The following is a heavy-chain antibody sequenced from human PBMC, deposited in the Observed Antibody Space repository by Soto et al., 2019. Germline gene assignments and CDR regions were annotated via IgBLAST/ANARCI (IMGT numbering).Heavy chain of an antibody. J-gene: IGHJ6*02. Sequence: ASVKVSCKASGYSFTDYYMHWVRQAPGQGLEWMGWINPYRGATNYAQKFQGRVTMTRDTSISTAYMELSRLRSDDTAVYWCAREHVRPRTGAMDVWGQGTTVTVSS. D-gene: IGHD1-1*01. CDR1: GYSFTDYY. V-gene: IGHV1-2*02. CDR3: AREHVRPRTGAMDV. CDR2: INPYRGAT.